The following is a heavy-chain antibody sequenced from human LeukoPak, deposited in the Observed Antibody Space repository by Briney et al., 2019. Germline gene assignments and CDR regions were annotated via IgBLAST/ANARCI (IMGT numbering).Heavy chain of an antibody. V-gene: IGHV1-46*01. Sequence: ASVKVSCKASGYTFTKSDYMHWVRQAPGQGLEWMGIINPSDGTTFYAQKFQGRVTMTRDTSTNTVYMELSSLRSEGTAVFYCARGPTDMDFDYWGQGSLVTVSS. CDR2: INPSDGTT. CDR3: ARGPTDMDFDY. J-gene: IGHJ4*02. CDR1: GYTFTKSDY.